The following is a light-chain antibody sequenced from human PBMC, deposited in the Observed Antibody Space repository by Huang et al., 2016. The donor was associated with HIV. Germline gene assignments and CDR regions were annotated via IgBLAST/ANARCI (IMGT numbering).Light chain of an antibody. Sequence: DIQMTQSPTSLSASVGDRLTITCRASQTISTYLNWYQQKPGKAPKPLIYATSTLQSGVPSRFSGSGSGTDFTLTISNLQPEDFATYYCQQTYSTPRTFGQGTKVEIE. CDR1: QTISTY. CDR3: QQTYSTPRT. V-gene: IGKV1-39*01. J-gene: IGKJ1*01. CDR2: ATS.